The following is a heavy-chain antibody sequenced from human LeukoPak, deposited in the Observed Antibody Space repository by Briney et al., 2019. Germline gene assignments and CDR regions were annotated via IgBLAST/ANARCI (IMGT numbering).Heavy chain of an antibody. CDR1: GFTLSSYG. J-gene: IGHJ4*02. CDR3: AKDSPFDY. CDR2: ISYDGSNK. Sequence: GGSLRLSCAASGFTLSSYGMHWVRQAPGKGLEWVAVISYDGSNKYYADSVKGRFTISRDNSKNTLYLQMNSLRAEDTAVYYCAKDSPFDYWGQGTLVTVSS. V-gene: IGHV3-30*18.